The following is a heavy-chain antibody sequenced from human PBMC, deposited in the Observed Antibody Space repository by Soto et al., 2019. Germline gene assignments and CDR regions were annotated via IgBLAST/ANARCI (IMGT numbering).Heavy chain of an antibody. D-gene: IGHD6-19*01. J-gene: IGHJ6*02. Sequence: AESLKISCKGSGYIFTSYWISWGLQMPVKGLEWMGRIDPSDSYTNYSPSFQGHVTISADKSISTAYLEWSSLKASDTAMYYCARGRIAVAGTDYGMDVWGQGTTVTVSS. CDR1: GYIFTSYW. CDR3: ARGRIAVAGTDYGMDV. V-gene: IGHV5-10-1*01. CDR2: IDPSDSYT.